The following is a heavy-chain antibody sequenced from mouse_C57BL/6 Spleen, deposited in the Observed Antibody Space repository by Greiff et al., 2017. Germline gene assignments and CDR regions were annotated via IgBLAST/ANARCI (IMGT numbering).Heavy chain of an antibody. Sequence: EVQRVESGGGLVQPGGSLKLSCAASGFTFSDYYMYWVRQTPEKRLEWVAYISNGGGSTYYPDTVKGRFAISRDNAKNTLYLQMSRLKSEDTAMYYCARREFAYWGQGTLVTVSA. CDR1: GFTFSDYY. V-gene: IGHV5-12*01. CDR3: ARREFAY. CDR2: ISNGGGST. J-gene: IGHJ3*01.